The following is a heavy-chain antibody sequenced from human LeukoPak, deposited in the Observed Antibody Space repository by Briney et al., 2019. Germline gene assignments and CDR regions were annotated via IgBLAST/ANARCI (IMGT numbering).Heavy chain of an antibody. D-gene: IGHD3-10*01. CDR3: AKDRGPYGSFDY. V-gene: IGHV3-23*01. Sequence: GGSLRLSCAASGFTFSSYAMSWVRQAPGKGLEWVSAISGSGGSTYYADSVKGRFTISRDNSKNTLYLQMNSLRAEDTAIYYCAKDRGPYGSFDYWGQGTLVTVSS. CDR1: GFTFSSYA. CDR2: ISGSGGST. J-gene: IGHJ4*02.